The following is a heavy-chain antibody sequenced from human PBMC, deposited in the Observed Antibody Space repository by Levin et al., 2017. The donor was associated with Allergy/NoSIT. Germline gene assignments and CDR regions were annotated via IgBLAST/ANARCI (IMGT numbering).Heavy chain of an antibody. J-gene: IGHJ4*02. CDR3: ALSSPSYDILTVYYSAYFDY. CDR1: GGSISSYY. V-gene: IGHV4-59*01. Sequence: SETLSLTCTVSGGSISSYYWSWIRQPPGKGLEWIGYIYYSGSTNYNPSLKSRVTISVDTSKNQLSLKLSSVTAADTAVYYCALSSPSYDILTVYYSAYFDYWGQGTLVTVS. D-gene: IGHD3-9*01. CDR2: IYYSGST.